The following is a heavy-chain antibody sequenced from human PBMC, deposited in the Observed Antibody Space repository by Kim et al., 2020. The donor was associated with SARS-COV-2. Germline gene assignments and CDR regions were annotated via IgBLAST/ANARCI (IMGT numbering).Heavy chain of an antibody. CDR1: GFTFSSYS. D-gene: IGHD3-10*01. J-gene: IGHJ6*02. V-gene: IGHV3-48*02. CDR3: ARDGWYYGSGSSPLPPYYYYGMDV. Sequence: GGSLRLSCAASGFTFSSYSMNWVRQAPGKGLEWVSYISSSSSTIYYADSVKGRFTISRDNAKNSLYLQMNSLRDEDTAVYYCARDGWYYGSGSSPLPPYYYYGMDVWGQGTTVTVSS. CDR2: ISSSSSTI.